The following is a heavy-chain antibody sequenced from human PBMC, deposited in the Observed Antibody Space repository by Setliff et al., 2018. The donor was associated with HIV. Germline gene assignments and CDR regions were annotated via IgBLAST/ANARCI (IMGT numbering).Heavy chain of an antibody. D-gene: IGHD3-22*01. V-gene: IGHV1-46*01. CDR2: MNPSGGST. CDR1: AYTFTNYY. CDR3: ARGSDASGYYPIYYYYGMDV. Sequence: ASVKVSCKASAYTFTNYYTHWVRQGPGQGLEWVGIMNPSGGSTTYAQKFQDRVTMTRDTSTSTGYMELRSLRSEDTAVYYCARGSDASGYYPIYYYYGMDVWGQGTTVTVSS. J-gene: IGHJ6*02.